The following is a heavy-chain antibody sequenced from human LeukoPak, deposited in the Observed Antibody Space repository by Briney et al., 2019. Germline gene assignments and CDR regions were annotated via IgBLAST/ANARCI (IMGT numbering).Heavy chain of an antibody. CDR1: GYTFTAYY. J-gene: IGHJ2*01. V-gene: IGHV1-46*01. CDR3: ARNYGDYGKSYWYFDL. CDR2: IDPSGGST. Sequence: ASVKVSCTASGYTFTAYYMHWVRQAPGQGLEWMGVIDPSGGSTSYAQRFQDRVTMTSDTSTSTVYMELSSLRSEDTAVYYCARNYGDYGKSYWYFDLWGRGTLVTVSS. D-gene: IGHD4-17*01.